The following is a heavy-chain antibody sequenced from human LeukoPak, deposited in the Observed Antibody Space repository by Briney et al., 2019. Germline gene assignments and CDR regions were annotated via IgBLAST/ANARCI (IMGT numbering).Heavy chain of an antibody. CDR1: GFTFSSYG. D-gene: IGHD5-12*01. CDR3: TTNSGYAFDNS. V-gene: IGHV3-33*01. J-gene: IGHJ4*02. Sequence: GRSLRLSCAASGFTFSSYGMHWVRQAPGKGLEWVAVIWYDGSNKYYADSVKGRFTISRDNSKNTLYLQMNSLRAEDTAVYYCTTNSGYAFDNSWGQGTLVTVSS. CDR2: IWYDGSNK.